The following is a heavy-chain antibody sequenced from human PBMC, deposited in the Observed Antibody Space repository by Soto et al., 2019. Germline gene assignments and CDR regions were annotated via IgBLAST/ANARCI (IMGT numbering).Heavy chain of an antibody. J-gene: IGHJ6*02. V-gene: IGHV1-3*01. Sequence: GVSVEVSCKASGYTFTSYAMHWVRQAPGQRLEWMGWINAGNGNTKYSQKFQGRVTITRDTSASTAYMELSSLRSEDTAVYYCARDPSYYGMDVWGQGTTVTVSS. CDR3: ARDPSYYGMDV. CDR2: INAGNGNT. CDR1: GYTFTSYA.